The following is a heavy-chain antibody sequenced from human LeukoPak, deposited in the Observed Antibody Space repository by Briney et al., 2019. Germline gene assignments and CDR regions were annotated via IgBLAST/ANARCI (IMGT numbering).Heavy chain of an antibody. CDR2: ISGSGGST. J-gene: IGHJ4*02. CDR1: GFTFSSYA. D-gene: IGHD6-19*01. Sequence: GGSLRLSCAASGFTFSSYAMSWVRHAPGEGLEWVSAISGSGGSTYYADSVKGRFTFSRDNSKNTLYLQMNRLRAEDTAVYYCAKVLAVAGTDYWGQGTLVTVSS. CDR3: AKVLAVAGTDY. V-gene: IGHV3-23*01.